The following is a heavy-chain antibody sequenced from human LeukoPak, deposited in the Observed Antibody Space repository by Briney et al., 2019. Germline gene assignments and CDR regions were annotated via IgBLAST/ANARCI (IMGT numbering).Heavy chain of an antibody. Sequence: VASVKVSCKASGYAFTGYYIYWVRQAPGQGLEWMGWINPNSSGTNYAQKFQGRVTMTRDTSISTAYMQLSRLRSDDTAVYYCARSGKLGYCSGGSCYQVDYWGQGTLVTVSS. V-gene: IGHV1-2*02. CDR1: GYAFTGYY. J-gene: IGHJ4*02. CDR3: ARSGKLGYCSGGSCYQVDY. D-gene: IGHD2-15*01. CDR2: INPNSSGT.